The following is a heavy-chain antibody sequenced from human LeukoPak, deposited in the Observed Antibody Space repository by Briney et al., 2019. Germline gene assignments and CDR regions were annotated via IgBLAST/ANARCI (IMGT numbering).Heavy chain of an antibody. CDR1: GGSISSTGHY. J-gene: IGHJ4*02. Sequence: SETLSLTCSVSGGSISSTGHYWGWIRQSPEKGLDWIGSIYSDGNTYYNPSVKSRVTMSVDTSKNQFSLKLTSMTAAETAVYYCARSATVTTGYFDYWGQGALVTVSS. CDR3: ARSATVTTGYFDY. V-gene: IGHV4-39*07. CDR2: IYSDGNT. D-gene: IGHD4-17*01.